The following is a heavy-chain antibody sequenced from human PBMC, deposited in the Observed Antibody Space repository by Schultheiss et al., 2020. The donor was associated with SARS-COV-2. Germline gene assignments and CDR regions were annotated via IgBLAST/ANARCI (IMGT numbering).Heavy chain of an antibody. Sequence: GSLRLSCTVSGGSISSSSYYWGWIRQPPGKGLEWIGSIYYSGSTYYNPSLKSRVTISVDTSKNQFSLKLSSVTAADTAVYYCARGGWLPRPYYFDYWGQGTLVTVSS. CDR2: IYYSGST. D-gene: IGHD5-12*01. V-gene: IGHV4-39*07. CDR1: GGSISSSSYY. CDR3: ARGGWLPRPYYFDY. J-gene: IGHJ4*02.